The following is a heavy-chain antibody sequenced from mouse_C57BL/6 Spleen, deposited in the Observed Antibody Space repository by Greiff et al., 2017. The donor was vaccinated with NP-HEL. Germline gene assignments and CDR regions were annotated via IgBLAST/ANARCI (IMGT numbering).Heavy chain of an antibody. J-gene: IGHJ3*01. V-gene: IGHV1-20*01. CDR2: INPYNGDT. D-gene: IGHD2-4*01. CDR1: GYSFTGYF. Sequence: DVKLQESGPELVKPGDSVKISCKASGYSFTGYFMNWVMQSPGKSLEWIGRINPYNGDTFYHQKFKGKATLTVDKSSSTAYMELRSLTSEDSAVYYWAGYDYDGGAFAYWGQGTLVTVAA. CDR3: AGYDYDGGAFAY.